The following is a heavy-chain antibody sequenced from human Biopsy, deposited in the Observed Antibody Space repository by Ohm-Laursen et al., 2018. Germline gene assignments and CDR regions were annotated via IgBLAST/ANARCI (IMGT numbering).Heavy chain of an antibody. CDR2: VYNGGIT. V-gene: IGHV4-59*01. CDR1: GGSIISYY. Sequence: SETLFLTCGVSGGSIISYYWTWIRQPPGKGLEWIGHVYNGGITNYNPSLKSRVTISKDTSKNQFSLQVNSVTAADTAVYYCARTPRDSFWSGSYKRGLWFDPWGQGTLVIVSS. CDR3: ARTPRDSFWSGSYKRGLWFDP. D-gene: IGHD3-3*01. J-gene: IGHJ5*02.